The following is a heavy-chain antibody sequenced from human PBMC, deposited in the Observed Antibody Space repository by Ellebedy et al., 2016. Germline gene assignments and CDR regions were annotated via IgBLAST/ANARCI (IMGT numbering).Heavy chain of an antibody. Sequence: GGSLRLSXAASAFTFSNYGMNWVRQAPGKGLEWVSYISDSSETIYYLDSVKGRFIISRDNAKSSLYLQMNHLRVEDTALYYCATDNWYDKDPYSTDSWGQGTLVTVSS. CDR3: ATDNWYDKDPYSTDS. V-gene: IGHV3-48*04. D-gene: IGHD1-1*01. CDR1: AFTFSNYG. CDR2: ISDSSETI. J-gene: IGHJ4*02.